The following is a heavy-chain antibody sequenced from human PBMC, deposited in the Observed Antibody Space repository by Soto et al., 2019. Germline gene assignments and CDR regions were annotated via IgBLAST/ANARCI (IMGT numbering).Heavy chain of an antibody. CDR3: ARDRSGMDV. CDR1: GFTFSSYG. Sequence: QVQLVESGGGVVQPGRSLRLSCAASGFTFSSYGMHWVRQAPGKGLEWVAVIWYDGSNKYYADSVKGRFTISRDNSKNTLYLQMISLRAEDTAVYYCARDRSGMDVWGQGTTVTVSS. CDR2: IWYDGSNK. V-gene: IGHV3-33*01. J-gene: IGHJ6*02.